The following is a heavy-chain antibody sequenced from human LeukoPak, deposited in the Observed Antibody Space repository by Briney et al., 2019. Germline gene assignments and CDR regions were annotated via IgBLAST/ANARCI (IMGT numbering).Heavy chain of an antibody. D-gene: IGHD4/OR15-4a*01. Sequence: GGSLRLSCAASGFTFSSYAMNWVRQAPGKGLEGDSISGSGGATYYSDSVKGRFTISRDNSKNTLYLQMNSLRAEDTAVYYCAKARGATYGTYYFDYWGQGTLVTVSS. CDR2: ISGSGGAT. J-gene: IGHJ4*02. V-gene: IGHV3-23*01. CDR1: GFTFSSYA. CDR3: AKARGATYGTYYFDY.